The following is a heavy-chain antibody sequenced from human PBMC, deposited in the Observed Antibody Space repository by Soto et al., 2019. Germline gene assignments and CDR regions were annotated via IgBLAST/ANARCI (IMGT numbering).Heavy chain of an antibody. D-gene: IGHD5-18*01. Sequence: GGSLRLSCASPGFSFSGYSMDWVRQAPGKGLEWVSSISSSGGYIYYADSVQGRFTISRDNAKNSLYLQMSGLRAEDTAVYYCARDEVATADYFDYWGQGTLVTVSS. CDR2: ISSSGGYI. CDR1: GFSFSGYS. J-gene: IGHJ4*02. V-gene: IGHV3-21*01. CDR3: ARDEVATADYFDY.